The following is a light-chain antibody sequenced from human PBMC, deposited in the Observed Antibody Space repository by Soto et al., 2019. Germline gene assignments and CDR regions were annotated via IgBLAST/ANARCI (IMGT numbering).Light chain of an antibody. CDR3: SSYTTSNARQIV. J-gene: IGLJ1*01. CDR1: SSDVGGYNY. V-gene: IGLV2-14*03. Sequence: QSALTQPASVSGSPGQSITISCTGTSSDVGGYNYVSWYQHHPGKAPQLIIYDVTNRPSGVSKPFSGSKSGNTASLTISGLQPEDEADYYCSSYTTSNARQIVFGTGTKVTVL. CDR2: DVT.